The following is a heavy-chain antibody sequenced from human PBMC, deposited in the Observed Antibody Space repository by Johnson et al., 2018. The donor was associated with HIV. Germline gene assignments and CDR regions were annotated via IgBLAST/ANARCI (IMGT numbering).Heavy chain of an antibody. Sequence: QVQLVESGGGVVRPGRSLRLSCAASGFTFSNYPMHWVRQAPGKGLEWVAVISFDGSNKYSADFVKGRFTISRDTSKKSVFLQMNNLRPEDTAVYYCAKETRDSRSAFDIWGQGTMVTVSS. D-gene: IGHD4-11*01. CDR1: GFTFSNYP. J-gene: IGHJ3*02. CDR2: ISFDGSNK. V-gene: IGHV3-30*04. CDR3: AKETRDSRSAFDI.